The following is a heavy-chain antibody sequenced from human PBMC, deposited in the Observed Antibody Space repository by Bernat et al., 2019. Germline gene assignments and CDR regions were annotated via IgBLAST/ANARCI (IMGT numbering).Heavy chain of an antibody. J-gene: IGHJ6*03. CDR2: IWYDGGKK. Sequence: QVQLVESGGGVVQPGRSLRLSCAASGFTFSSYGMHWVRQAPGKGLEWVAFIWYDGGKKYYAHSVKGRFTISRDNSKNTLYLLMNSLRAEDTAVYYCARDSRFSGVYYMDVWGKGTTVTVSS. CDR3: ARDSRFSGVYYMDV. V-gene: IGHV3-33*01. CDR1: GFTFSSYG. D-gene: IGHD3-3*01.